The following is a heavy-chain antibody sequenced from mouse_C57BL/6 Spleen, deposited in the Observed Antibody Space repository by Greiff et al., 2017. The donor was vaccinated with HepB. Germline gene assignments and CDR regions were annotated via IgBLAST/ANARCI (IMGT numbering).Heavy chain of an antibody. CDR3: ARDGSNAMDY. D-gene: IGHD2-3*01. CDR1: GYTFTGYW. J-gene: IGHJ4*01. CDR2: ILPGSGST. V-gene: IGHV1-9*01. Sequence: QVQLKESGAELMKPGASVKLSCKATGYTFTGYWIEWVKQRPGHGLEWIGEILPGSGSTNYNEKFKGKATLTADTSSNTAYMQLSSLTTEDSAIYYCARDGSNAMDYWGQGTSVTVSS.